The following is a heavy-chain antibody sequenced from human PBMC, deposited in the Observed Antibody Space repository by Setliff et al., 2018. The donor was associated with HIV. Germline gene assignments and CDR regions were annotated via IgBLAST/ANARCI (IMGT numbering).Heavy chain of an antibody. CDR2: INPNSGGT. V-gene: IGHV1-18*01. CDR1: GYTFTSYG. D-gene: IGHD5-12*01. Sequence: ASVKVSCKASGYTFTSYGISWVRQAPGQGLEWMGWINPNSGGTKFAQKFQGRVAMTRDTSTSTVYMELSSLRSEDTAVYYCASAGAWQRNALDIWGQGTMVTVSS. CDR3: ASAGAWQRNALDI. J-gene: IGHJ3*02.